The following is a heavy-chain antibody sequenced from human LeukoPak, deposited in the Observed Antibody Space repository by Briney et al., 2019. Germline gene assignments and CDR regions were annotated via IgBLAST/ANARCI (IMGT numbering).Heavy chain of an antibody. D-gene: IGHD5/OR15-5a*01. CDR3: AKSTRFDP. V-gene: IGHV3-23*01. CDR1: GFTFSIYA. Sequence: GGSVRLLCAVWGFTFSIYAVLGLREAPGGVLKWVSAISGSGGSTYYADPVKGRFTISRDNSTNTLYLQMNSLRAEDTAVYYCAKSTRFDPWGQGTLVTVSS. CDR2: ISGSGGST. J-gene: IGHJ5*02.